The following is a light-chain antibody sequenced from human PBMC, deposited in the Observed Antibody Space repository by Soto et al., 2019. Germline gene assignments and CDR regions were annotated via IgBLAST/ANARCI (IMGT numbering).Light chain of an antibody. CDR2: GAS. J-gene: IGKJ1*01. V-gene: IGKV3-20*01. Sequence: EIVLTQSPGTLSLSPGERATLSCRASQSVSSSYLAWYQQKPGQAPRLLIYGASSRATGIPDRFSGSGSGTDFTLTISSLEPEDFAIYYCQQYNSYWAFGQGTKVDI. CDR1: QSVSSSY. CDR3: QQYNSYWA.